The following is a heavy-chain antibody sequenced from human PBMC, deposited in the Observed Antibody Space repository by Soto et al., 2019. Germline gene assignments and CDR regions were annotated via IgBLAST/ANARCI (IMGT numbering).Heavy chain of an antibody. CDR1: GGSISSGDYY. CDR3: ARDVGQWLATGWFDP. J-gene: IGHJ5*02. D-gene: IGHD6-19*01. V-gene: IGHV4-30-4*01. CDR2: IYYSGST. Sequence: SETLSLTCTVSGGSISSGDYYWSWIRQPPGKGLEWIGYIYYSGSTYYNPSLKSRVTISVGTSKNQFSLKLSSVTAADTAVYYCARDVGQWLATGWFDPWGQGTLVTVSS.